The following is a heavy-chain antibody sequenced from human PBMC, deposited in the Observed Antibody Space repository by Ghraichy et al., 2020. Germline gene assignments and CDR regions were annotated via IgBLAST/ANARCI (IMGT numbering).Heavy chain of an antibody. V-gene: IGHV4-34*01. D-gene: IGHD2-15*01. Sequence: SETLSLTCAVYTESFSGYYWSWIRQPPGKGLEWIGEINHIGSTNYRPSLKSRDTISVDTSKNQFSLNLSSVTAADTAVYYCARGVFCNGGSCYSSAFDIWSHGTMVVVSS. CDR2: INHIGST. CDR1: TESFSGYY. J-gene: IGHJ3*02. CDR3: ARGVFCNGGSCYSSAFDI.